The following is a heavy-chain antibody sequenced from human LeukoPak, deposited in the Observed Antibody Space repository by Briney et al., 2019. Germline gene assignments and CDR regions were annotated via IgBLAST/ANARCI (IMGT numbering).Heavy chain of an antibody. CDR2: IYYSGST. CDR3: ARGPAYYDILTGYYSVDAFDI. CDR1: GGSISSYY. D-gene: IGHD3-9*01. J-gene: IGHJ3*02. V-gene: IGHV4-59*01. Sequence: SQTLSLTCTVSGGSISSYYWSWIRQPPGKGLEWIGYIYYSGSTNYNPSLKSRVTISVDTSKNQFSLKLSSVTAADTAVYYCARGPAYYDILTGYYSVDAFDIWGQGTMVTVSS.